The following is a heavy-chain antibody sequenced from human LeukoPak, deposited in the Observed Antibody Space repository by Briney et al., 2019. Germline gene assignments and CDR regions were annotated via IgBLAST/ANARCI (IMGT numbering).Heavy chain of an antibody. D-gene: IGHD2-15*01. J-gene: IGHJ5*02. Sequence: AGSLRLSCAASGFTFNNYWMTWVRQAPGKGLEWVANIKQDGSDKYYGDSVKGRFTISRDNAKNSLYLQMNSLRAEDTAVYFCARYRGSGCFDPWGQGTLVIVSS. CDR1: GFTFNNYW. CDR2: IKQDGSDK. CDR3: ARYRGSGCFDP. V-gene: IGHV3-7*04.